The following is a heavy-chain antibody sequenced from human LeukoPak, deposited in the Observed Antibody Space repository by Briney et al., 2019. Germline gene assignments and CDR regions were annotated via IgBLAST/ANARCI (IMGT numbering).Heavy chain of an antibody. J-gene: IGHJ4*02. D-gene: IGHD3-22*01. CDR1: GGSISNYY. CDR2: IYYSGST. CDR3: ARDTAPGYSDY. Sequence: SETLSLTCTVSGGSISNYYWSWIRQPPGKGLEWIGYIYYSGSTNYNPSLKSRVTISVDTSKNQFSLKLSSVTAADTAVYYCARDTAPGYSDYWGQGTLVTVSS. V-gene: IGHV4-59*12.